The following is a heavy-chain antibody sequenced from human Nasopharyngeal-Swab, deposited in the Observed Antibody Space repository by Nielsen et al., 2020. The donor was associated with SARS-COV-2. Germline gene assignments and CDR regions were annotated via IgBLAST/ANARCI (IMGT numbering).Heavy chain of an antibody. CDR3: ASTPLDSSGYYYAFHY. V-gene: IGHV3-30-3*01. CDR1: GFTFSSYT. J-gene: IGHJ4*02. CDR2: ISYDGSNK. Sequence: GGSLRLSCAASGFTFSSYTMHWVRQAPGKGLEWVAVISYDGSNKYYADSVKGRFTMSRDISKNTLYLQMNSLRAEDTAVFYCASTPLDSSGYYYAFHYWGRGTLVTVSS. D-gene: IGHD3-22*01.